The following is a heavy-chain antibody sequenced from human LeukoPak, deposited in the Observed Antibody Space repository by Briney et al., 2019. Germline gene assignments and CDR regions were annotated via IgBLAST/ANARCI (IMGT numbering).Heavy chain of an antibody. V-gene: IGHV1-69*04. Sequence: SVKVSCKASGGTFSSYAISWVRQAPGQGLEWMGRIIPILGIANYAQKFQGRVTNTADKSTSTAYMELSSLRSEDTAVYYCARDKAPCSGGSCYSDYWGQGTLVTVSS. J-gene: IGHJ4*02. CDR3: ARDKAPCSGGSCYSDY. CDR2: IIPILGIA. CDR1: GGTFSSYA. D-gene: IGHD2-15*01.